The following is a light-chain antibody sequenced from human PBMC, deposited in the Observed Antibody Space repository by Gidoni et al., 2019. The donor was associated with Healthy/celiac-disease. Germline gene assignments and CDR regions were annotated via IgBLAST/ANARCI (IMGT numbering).Light chain of an antibody. CDR3: LQHNSYPRT. V-gene: IGKV1-17*01. CDR1: QGIRKD. CDR2: AAS. J-gene: IGKJ1*01. Sequence: DIQMTQSPAPLSASVGDRVTITCRASQGIRKDLGWYQQKPGKAPKRLIYAASSLQSGVPSRFSGSGSGTEFTLTISSLQPEDFATYYCLQHNSYPRTFGQGTKVEIK.